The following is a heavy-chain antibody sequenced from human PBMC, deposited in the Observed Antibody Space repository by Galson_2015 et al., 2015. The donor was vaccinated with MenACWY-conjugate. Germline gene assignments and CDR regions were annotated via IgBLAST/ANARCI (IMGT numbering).Heavy chain of an antibody. Sequence: SLRLSCAASGFTFSSYAMHWVRQAPGKGLEYVSAISSNGGSTYYANSVKGRFTISRDNSKNTLYLQMGSLRAEDMAVYYCARVGRKSYYDSSGYFDYWGQGTLVTVSS. CDR1: GFTFSSYA. V-gene: IGHV3-64*01. CDR3: ARVGRKSYYDSSGYFDY. CDR2: ISSNGGST. J-gene: IGHJ4*02. D-gene: IGHD3-22*01.